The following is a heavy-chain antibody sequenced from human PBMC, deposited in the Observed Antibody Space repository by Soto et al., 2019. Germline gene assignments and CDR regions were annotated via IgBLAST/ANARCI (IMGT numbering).Heavy chain of an antibody. D-gene: IGHD3-22*01. CDR1: GGSISSGGYS. CDR3: ARADYYDSRALDY. V-gene: IGHV4-30-2*01. J-gene: IGHJ4*02. CDR2: IYHSGST. Sequence: PSETLSLTCAVSGGSISSGGYSWSWIRQPPGKGLEWIGYIYHSGSTYYNPSLKSRVTISVDRSKNQFSLKLSSVTAADTAVYYCARADYYDSRALDYWGQGTLVTVSS.